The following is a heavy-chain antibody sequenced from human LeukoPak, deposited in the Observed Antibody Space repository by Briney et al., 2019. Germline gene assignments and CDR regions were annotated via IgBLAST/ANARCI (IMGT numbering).Heavy chain of an antibody. D-gene: IGHD3-22*01. V-gene: IGHV4-59*01. CDR3: ARGQIESNYYDSSPFDY. CDR1: GGSISSYY. CDR2: IYYSGST. J-gene: IGHJ4*02. Sequence: SETLSLTCTVSGGSISSYYWSWIRQPPGEGLEWIGYIYYSGSTNYNPSLKSRVTISVDTSKNQFSLKLSSVTAADTAVYYCARGQIESNYYDSSPFDYWGQGTLVTVSS.